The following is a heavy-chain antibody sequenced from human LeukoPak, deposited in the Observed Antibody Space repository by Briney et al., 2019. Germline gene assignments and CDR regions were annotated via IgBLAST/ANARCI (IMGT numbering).Heavy chain of an antibody. D-gene: IGHD4-17*01. CDR3: ARHAYGDHLWP. V-gene: IGHV4-38-2*01. Sequence: SETLSLTCAVSGYSISSGYYWGWIRQPPGKGLEWIGSIYHSGRTFCNPSLKSRVTISVDTSKNQFSLKVTSVTAADTAVYYCARHAYGDHLWPWGQGTLVTLSS. CDR1: GYSISSGYY. J-gene: IGHJ5*02. CDR2: IYHSGRT.